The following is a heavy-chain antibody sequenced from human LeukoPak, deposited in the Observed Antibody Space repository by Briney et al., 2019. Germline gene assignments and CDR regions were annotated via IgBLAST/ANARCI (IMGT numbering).Heavy chain of an antibody. CDR1: GFILSSYE. CDR2: ISSSGSTI. D-gene: IGHD6-13*01. V-gene: IGHV3-48*03. J-gene: IGHJ4*02. CDR3: ARDGVQQLVLRYFDC. Sequence: GGSLRLSCAASGFILSSYEMNWVRQAPGKGLEWVSYISSSGSTIYYANSVKGRFTISRDNAKNSLYLQMNSLRAEDTAVYFCARDGVQQLVLRYFDCWGQGTLVTVSS.